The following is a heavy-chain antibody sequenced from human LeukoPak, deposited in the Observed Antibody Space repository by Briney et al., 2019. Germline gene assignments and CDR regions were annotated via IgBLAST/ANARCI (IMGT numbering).Heavy chain of an antibody. V-gene: IGHV1-2*02. CDR1: GYTFTGYY. CDR2: INPNSGGT. CDR3: AREYGSGSYYHGHNWFDP. J-gene: IGHJ5*02. Sequence: GASVKVSCKASGYTFTGYYMYWVRQAPGQGLEWMGWINPNSGGTNYAQKFQGRVTMTRDTSISTAYMELSRLRSDDTAVYYCAREYGSGSYYHGHNWFDPWGQGTLVTVSS. D-gene: IGHD3-10*01.